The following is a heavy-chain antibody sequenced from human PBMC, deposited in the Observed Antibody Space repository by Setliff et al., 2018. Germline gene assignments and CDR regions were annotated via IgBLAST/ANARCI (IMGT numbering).Heavy chain of an antibody. CDR1: GYTFSYY. CDR2: IIPIFGTA. V-gene: IGHV1-69*06. D-gene: IGHD3-3*01. J-gene: IGHJ4*02. Sequence: SVKVSCKDSGYTFSYYMHWVRQAPGQGLEWMGRIIPIFGTANYAQKFQGRVTITADKPTSTPYMELSSLRSEDTAVYYCASLSLGFTIFGVVIIDPYFDYWGQGTLVTVSS. CDR3: ASLSLGFTIFGVVIIDPYFDY.